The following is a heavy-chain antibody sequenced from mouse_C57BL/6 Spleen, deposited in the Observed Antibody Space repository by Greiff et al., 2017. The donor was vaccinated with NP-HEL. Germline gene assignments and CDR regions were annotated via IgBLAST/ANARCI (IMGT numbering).Heavy chain of an antibody. J-gene: IGHJ4*01. D-gene: IGHD2-5*01. Sequence: QVQLKQSGAELVRPGASVTLSCKASGYTFTDYEMHWVKQTPVHGLEWIGAIDPETGGTAYNQKFKGKAILTADKSSSTAYMELRSLTSEDSAVYYCTRAYYSNYGAMDYWGQGTSVTVSS. CDR1: GYTFTDYE. V-gene: IGHV1-15*01. CDR2: IDPETGGT. CDR3: TRAYYSNYGAMDY.